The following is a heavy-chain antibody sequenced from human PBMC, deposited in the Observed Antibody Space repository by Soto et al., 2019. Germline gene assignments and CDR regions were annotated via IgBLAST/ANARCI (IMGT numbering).Heavy chain of an antibody. V-gene: IGHV3-33*01. Sequence: GGSLRLSCAASGFTFSSYGMHWVRQAPGKGLEWVAVIWYDGSNKYYADSVKGRFTISRDNSKNTLYLQMNSLRAEDTAVYYCARSEKYSGYEGFFDYWGQGTLVTVSS. CDR2: IWYDGSNK. J-gene: IGHJ4*02. CDR1: GFTFSSYG. CDR3: ARSEKYSGYEGFFDY. D-gene: IGHD5-12*01.